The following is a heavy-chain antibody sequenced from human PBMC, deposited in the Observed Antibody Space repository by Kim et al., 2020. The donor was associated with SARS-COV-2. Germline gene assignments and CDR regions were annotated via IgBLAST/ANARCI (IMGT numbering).Heavy chain of an antibody. CDR1: GGSISSSSYY. V-gene: IGHV4-39*01. D-gene: IGHD2-2*01. J-gene: IGHJ5*02. CDR3: ARHTVSIVGVPAAMVLGNGFYP. Sequence: SETLSLTCTVSGGSISSSSYYWGWIRQPPGKGLEWIGSIYYSGSTYYNPSLKSRVTISVDTSKNQFSLKLSSVTAADTAVYYCARHTVSIVGVPAAMVLGNGFYPWGQGTLLTVSS. CDR2: IYYSGST.